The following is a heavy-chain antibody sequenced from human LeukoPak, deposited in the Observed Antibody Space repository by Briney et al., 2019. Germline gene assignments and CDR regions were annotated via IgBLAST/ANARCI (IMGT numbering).Heavy chain of an antibody. D-gene: IGHD6-13*01. Sequence: SGPTLVNPTQTLTLTCTFSGFSLSTSGVGVGWIRQPPVKALEWLALIYWDDDKRYSPSLKSRLTITKDTSKNQVVLTMTNMDPVDTATFYCAHTQMGGEGVPAAGDFDYWGQGTLVTVSS. CDR2: IYWDDDK. V-gene: IGHV2-5*02. CDR1: GFSLSTSGVG. CDR3: AHTQMGGEGVPAAGDFDY. J-gene: IGHJ4*02.